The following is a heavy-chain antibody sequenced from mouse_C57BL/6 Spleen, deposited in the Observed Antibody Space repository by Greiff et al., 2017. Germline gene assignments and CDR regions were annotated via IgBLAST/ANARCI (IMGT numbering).Heavy chain of an antibody. CDR3: ARYIPSYSNYVGWDY. Sequence: EVKLMESGGGLVQPGGSLSLSCAASGFTFTDYYMSWVRQPPGKALEWLGFIRNKANGYTTEYSASVKGRFTISRDNSQSILYLQMNALRADDSATYYCARYIPSYSNYVGWDYWGQGTSVTVSS. CDR1: GFTFTDYY. CDR2: IRNKANGYTT. V-gene: IGHV7-3*01. D-gene: IGHD2-5*01. J-gene: IGHJ4*01.